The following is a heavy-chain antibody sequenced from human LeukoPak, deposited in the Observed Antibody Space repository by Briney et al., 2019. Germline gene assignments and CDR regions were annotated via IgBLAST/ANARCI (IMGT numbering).Heavy chain of an antibody. J-gene: IGHJ4*02. CDR1: GFTFSSYA. CDR3: ASGLELDY. CDR2: IKQDGSEK. V-gene: IGHV3-7*03. Sequence: GGPLRLSCAASGFTFSSYAMRWVRQAPGKGLEWVANIKQDGSEKNYVDSVKGRFTISRDNAKNSLYLQMNSLRAEDTAVYYCASGLELDYWGQGTLVTVSS.